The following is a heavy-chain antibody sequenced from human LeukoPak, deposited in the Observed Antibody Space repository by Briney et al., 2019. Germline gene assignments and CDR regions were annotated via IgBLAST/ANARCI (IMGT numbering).Heavy chain of an antibody. CDR3: ARVGYTSSWYSGYYYFDY. D-gene: IGHD6-13*01. Sequence: SETLSLTCTVSGGSISSGSYFWTWIRQPAGKRLEWIGRINTSGSTNYNPSLKSRVTISVDTSKNQFSLKLSSVTAADTAVFFCARVGYTSSWYSGYYYFDYWGQGTLVTVSS. J-gene: IGHJ4*02. CDR1: GGSISSGSYF. V-gene: IGHV4-61*02. CDR2: INTSGST.